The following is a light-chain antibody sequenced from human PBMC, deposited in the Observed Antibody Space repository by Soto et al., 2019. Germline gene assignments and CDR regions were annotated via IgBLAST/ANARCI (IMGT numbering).Light chain of an antibody. CDR1: QSIRTN. Sequence: EIVMTQSPATLSVSPGERATLSCRASQSIRTNLAWYQQRRGQAPRLLIYGASTRATGIPARFSGSGSGTEFPLTISSLQYEDFAVYYCQQDNNCLTFGQGTKVEIK. CDR2: GAS. V-gene: IGKV3-15*01. CDR3: QQDNNCLT. J-gene: IGKJ1*01.